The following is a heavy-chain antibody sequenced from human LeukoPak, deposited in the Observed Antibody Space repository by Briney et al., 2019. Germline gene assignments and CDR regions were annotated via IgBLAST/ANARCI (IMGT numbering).Heavy chain of an antibody. CDR2: INPSGGST. Sequence: ASVKVSCKASGYTFTSYYMHWVRQAPGQGLEWMGIINPSGGSTSYAQKFQGRVTMTRDTSTSTVYMELSSLRSEDTAVYYCARGAYYYDSSGYYWLRIAFDIWGQGTMVTVSS. D-gene: IGHD3-22*01. CDR3: ARGAYYYDSSGYYWLRIAFDI. J-gene: IGHJ3*02. CDR1: GYTFTSYY. V-gene: IGHV1-46*01.